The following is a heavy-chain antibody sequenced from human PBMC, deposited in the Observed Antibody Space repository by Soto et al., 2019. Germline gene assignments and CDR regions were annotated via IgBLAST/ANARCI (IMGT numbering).Heavy chain of an antibody. V-gene: IGHV3-23*01. D-gene: IGHD2-21*02. Sequence: GGSLRLSCAASGFTFSSYAMSWVRQAPGKGLEWVSAISGSGGSTYYADSVKGRFTISRDNSKNTLYLQMNSLRAEDTAVYYCAKAYCAPESGGVVTLCYFDYWGQGTLVTVSS. J-gene: IGHJ4*02. CDR3: AKAYCAPESGGVVTLCYFDY. CDR2: ISGSGGST. CDR1: GFTFSSYA.